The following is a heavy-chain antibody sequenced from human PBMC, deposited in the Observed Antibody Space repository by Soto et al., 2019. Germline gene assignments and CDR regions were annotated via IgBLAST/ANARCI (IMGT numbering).Heavy chain of an antibody. V-gene: IGHV3-21*01. D-gene: IGHD5-12*01. Sequence: PGGSLRLSCAASGFTFSSYSMNWVRQAPGKGLEWVSSISSSSSYIYYADSVKGRFTISRDNAKNSLYLQMNSLRAEDTAVYYCARGGKGGYVEEFDYWGQGTLVTVSS. CDR2: ISSSSSYI. CDR3: ARGGKGGYVEEFDY. CDR1: GFTFSSYS. J-gene: IGHJ4*02.